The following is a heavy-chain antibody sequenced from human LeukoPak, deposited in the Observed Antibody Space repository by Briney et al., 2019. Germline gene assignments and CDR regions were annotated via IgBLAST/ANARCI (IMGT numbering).Heavy chain of an antibody. J-gene: IGHJ6*02. CDR3: ARDLGYYCSGGSCYPYYYYGMDV. CDR1: GYIFTTYG. CDR2: ISAYNGNT. V-gene: IGHV1-18*01. D-gene: IGHD2-15*01. Sequence: ASVKVSCKAPGYIFTTYGISWVRQAPGQGLEWMGWISAYNGNTNYAQKLQGRVTMTTDTSTNTAYMELRSLRSDDTAVYYCARDLGYYCSGGSCYPYYYYGMDVWGQGTTVTVS.